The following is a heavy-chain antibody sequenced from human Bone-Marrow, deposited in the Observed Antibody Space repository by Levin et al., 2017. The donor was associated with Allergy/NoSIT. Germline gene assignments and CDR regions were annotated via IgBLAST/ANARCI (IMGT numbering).Heavy chain of an antibody. CDR3: SITLIRGGRDDYGDYTSFDY. Sequence: SVKVSCKASGGTFSSYAISWVRQAPGQGLEWMGRIIPILGIANYAQKFQDRVTITADKSTSTAYMELSSLRSEDTAVYYCSITLIRGGRDDYGDYTSFDYWGQGTLVTVSS. D-gene: IGHD4-17*01. CDR1: GGTFSSYA. CDR2: IIPILGIA. J-gene: IGHJ4*02. V-gene: IGHV1-69*04.